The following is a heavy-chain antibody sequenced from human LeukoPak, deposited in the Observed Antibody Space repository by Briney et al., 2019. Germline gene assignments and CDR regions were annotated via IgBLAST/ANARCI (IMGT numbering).Heavy chain of an antibody. V-gene: IGHV1-69*13. J-gene: IGHJ3*02. CDR2: IIPIFGTA. Sequence: ASVKVSCKASGGTFSSYTISWVRQAPGQGLEWMGRIIPIFGTANYAQKFQGRVTITADESTSTAYMELSSLRSEDTAVYYCAQSGETDAFDIWGQGTMVAVSS. CDR3: AQSGETDAFDI. D-gene: IGHD5-24*01. CDR1: GGTFSSYT.